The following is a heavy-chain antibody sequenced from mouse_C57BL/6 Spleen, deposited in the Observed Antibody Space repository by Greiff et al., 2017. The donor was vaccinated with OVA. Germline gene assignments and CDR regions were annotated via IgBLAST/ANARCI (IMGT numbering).Heavy chain of an antibody. CDR1: GYSITSGYY. Sequence: ESGPGLVKPSQSLSLTCSVTGYSITSGYYWNWIRQFPGNKLEWMGYISYDGSNNYNPSLKNRISITRDTSKNQFFLKLNSVTTEDTATYYCARDKLGRAYYFDYWGQGTTLTVSS. V-gene: IGHV3-6*01. J-gene: IGHJ2*01. CDR3: ARDKLGRAYYFDY. CDR2: ISYDGSN. D-gene: IGHD4-1*01.